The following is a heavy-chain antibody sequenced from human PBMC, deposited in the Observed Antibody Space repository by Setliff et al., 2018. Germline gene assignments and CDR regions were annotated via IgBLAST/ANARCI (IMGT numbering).Heavy chain of an antibody. CDR2: RYYTGTT. Sequence: PGGSLRLSCAASGFTFSNYWMSWVRQSPGKGLEWIGTRYYTGTTFYNPSLESRVAVSLDASEKKFSLNLRSVTTADTAVYYCARHFYPPDFFAHWGQGLLVTVSS. CDR1: GFTFSNYW. J-gene: IGHJ4*02. D-gene: IGHD3-3*01. V-gene: IGHV4-39*01. CDR3: ARHFYPPDFFAH.